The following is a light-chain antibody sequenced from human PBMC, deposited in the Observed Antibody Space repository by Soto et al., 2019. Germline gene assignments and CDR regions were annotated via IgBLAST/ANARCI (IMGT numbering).Light chain of an antibody. V-gene: IGLV1-47*01. CDR3: ATWDDSLSNYV. CDR2: RNN. CDR1: SSNIGSNY. Sequence: QLVLTQPPSASGTPGQRVTISCSGSSSNIGSNYVYWYQHLTGTAPKLLIYRNNQRPSGVPDRFSGSKSGTSASLAISGRRSEDEADYYCATWDDSLSNYVFGTGTKLTVL. J-gene: IGLJ1*01.